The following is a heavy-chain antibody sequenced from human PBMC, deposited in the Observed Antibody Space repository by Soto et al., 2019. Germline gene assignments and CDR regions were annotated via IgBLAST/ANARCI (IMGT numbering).Heavy chain of an antibody. V-gene: IGHV1-2*02. CDR1: GYTFTDYY. D-gene: IGHD5-12*01. Sequence: ASVKVSCKASGYTFTDYYIHWVRQAPGQGLEWMGWIYPNSGGTYYAQNFRGRVTMTRDTSISTAYMELSRLRSDDSTVYYCARQMASTYYSDYWG. CDR3: ARQMASTYYSDY. J-gene: IGHJ4*01. CDR2: IYPNSGGT.